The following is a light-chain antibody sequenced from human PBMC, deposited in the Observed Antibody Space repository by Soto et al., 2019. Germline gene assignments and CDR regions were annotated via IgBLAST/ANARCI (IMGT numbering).Light chain of an antibody. J-gene: IGKJ1*01. CDR3: QHRG. Sequence: DIQMTQSPSTLSASVGDRVTITCRASQSISSWLAWYQQKPGKAPKLLIYDASSLESGVPSRFSGSGSGTEFTLTISSLQPDDFATYYCQHRGFGLGTKVEIK. V-gene: IGKV1-5*01. CDR2: DAS. CDR1: QSISSW.